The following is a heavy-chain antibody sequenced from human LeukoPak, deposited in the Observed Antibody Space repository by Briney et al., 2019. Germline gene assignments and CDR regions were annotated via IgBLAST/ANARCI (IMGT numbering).Heavy chain of an antibody. CDR1: GYSFTSNW. CDR2: IYPGDSVT. D-gene: IGHD2-2*01. Sequence: GESLKISCKGSGYSFTSNWIGWARQMPGKGLEWMGIIYPGDSVTRYSPSFQGQVTISADKSISTAYLQWSSLKASDTGMYYCARPSTAANDYWGQGTLVTVSS. CDR3: ARPSTAANDY. J-gene: IGHJ4*02. V-gene: IGHV5-51*01.